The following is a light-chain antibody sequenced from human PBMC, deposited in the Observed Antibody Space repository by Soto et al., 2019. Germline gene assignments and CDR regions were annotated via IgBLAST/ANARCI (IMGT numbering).Light chain of an antibody. Sequence: EIVLTHSPGTLSFSPGESATLSCSSSQSVSSSYLTWYQQKPGQAPRLLIYGASTRATDIPDRFSGSGSGTDFTLTISRLEPEDFAVYYCQQYGSSPLKFGQGTKVDIK. V-gene: IGKV3-20*01. CDR3: QQYGSSPLK. CDR2: GAS. J-gene: IGKJ1*01. CDR1: QSVSSSY.